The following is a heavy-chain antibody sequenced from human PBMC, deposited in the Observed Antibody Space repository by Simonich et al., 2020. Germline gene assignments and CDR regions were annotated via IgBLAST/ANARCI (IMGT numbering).Heavy chain of an antibody. D-gene: IGHD6-6*01. V-gene: IGHV4-39*01. CDR3: ARWAYSSSYFDY. CDR2: IYYSGST. J-gene: IGHJ4*02. Sequence: QLQLQESGPGLVKPSETLSLTCTVSGGSISSSSYYWGWIRQPPGKGMEWIGSIYYSGSTYYNPPRTRRVTISVDTSKNQFSLKLSSVTAADTAVYYCARWAYSSSYFDYWGQGTLVTVSS. CDR1: GGSISSSSYY.